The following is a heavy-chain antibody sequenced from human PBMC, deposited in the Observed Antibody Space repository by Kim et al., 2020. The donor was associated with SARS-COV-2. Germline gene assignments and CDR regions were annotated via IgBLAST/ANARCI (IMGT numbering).Heavy chain of an antibody. CDR2: ISYDGGSQ. CDR1: GFTFYGYA. V-gene: IGHV3-30*04. J-gene: IGHJ4*02. D-gene: IGHD3-10*01. CDR3: ARVARGVIAGGHCDY. Sequence: GGSLRLSCAASGFTFYGYAMDWVRQAPGKGLEWLAVISYDGGSQYYADSVKGRFTISRDNSKNTVYLQINSLRPEDTGIYYCARVARGVIAGGHCDYWGQGTLVTVSS.